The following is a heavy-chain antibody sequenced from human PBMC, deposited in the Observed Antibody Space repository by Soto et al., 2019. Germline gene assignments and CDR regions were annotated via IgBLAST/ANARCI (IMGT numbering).Heavy chain of an antibody. D-gene: IGHD6-13*01. CDR3: ARNIAATYYYYVMDV. Sequence: SETLSLTCTLSGRSISSSFYWDWIRQPPGKGLEWIGNIYYSGSTYYNPSLKSRVTISVDTSKNQFSLNLSSVTAADTAVYYCARNIAATYYYYVMDVWGQGTTVTVSS. V-gene: IGHV4-39*07. CDR1: GRSISSSFY. CDR2: IYYSGST. J-gene: IGHJ6*02.